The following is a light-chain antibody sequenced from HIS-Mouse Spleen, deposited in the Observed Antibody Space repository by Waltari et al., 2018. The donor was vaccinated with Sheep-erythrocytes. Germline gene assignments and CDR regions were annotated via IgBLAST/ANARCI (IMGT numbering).Light chain of an antibody. J-gene: IGKJ1*01. Sequence: DIVMTQSPLSLPVTPGEPASISCRSSQSLLHSNGYNYLDWYLQKPGQSPQLLIYLGSNRASGLPDRVSGSGSGTDFTLKISRVEAEDVGVYYCMQALQTPRTFGQGTKVEIK. V-gene: IGKV2-28*01. CDR1: QSLLHSNGYNY. CDR3: MQALQTPRT. CDR2: LGS.